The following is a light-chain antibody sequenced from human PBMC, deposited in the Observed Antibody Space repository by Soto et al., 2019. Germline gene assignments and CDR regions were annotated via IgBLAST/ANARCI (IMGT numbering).Light chain of an antibody. CDR1: SSDVGSYDR. CDR2: EVS. J-gene: IGLJ1*01. Sequence: ITSNGTSSDVGSYDRVSWYQQPPGTAPKLIISEVSNRPSGVPDRFSGSKSGNTASLTISGLQAEDEADYYCCSWTSSSTYVFGTGTKVTVL. CDR3: CSWTSSSTYV. V-gene: IGLV2-18*02.